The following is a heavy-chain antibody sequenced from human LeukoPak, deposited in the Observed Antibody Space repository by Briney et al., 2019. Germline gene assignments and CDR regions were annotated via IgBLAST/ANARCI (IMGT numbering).Heavy chain of an antibody. CDR3: ARGSIAAAGTEDY. CDR1: GYTFTSYD. Sequence: ASVKVSCKASGYTFTSYDINWVRQATGQGLEWMGWMNPNSGNTGYAQKFQGRVTITRNTSISTAYMELRSLRSDDTAVYYCARGSIAAAGTEDYWGQGTLVTVSS. J-gene: IGHJ4*02. D-gene: IGHD6-13*01. V-gene: IGHV1-8*03. CDR2: MNPNSGNT.